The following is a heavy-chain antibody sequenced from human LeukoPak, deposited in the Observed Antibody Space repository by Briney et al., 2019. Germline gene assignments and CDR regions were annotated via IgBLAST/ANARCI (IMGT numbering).Heavy chain of an antibody. J-gene: IGHJ4*02. Sequence: GGSLRLSCAASGFTFSNYWMSWVRQAPGKGPEWVANIHQDGSERYYVDSVKGRFTISRDDAKNSLYLQMDSPRAEDTAIYYCARDKVVGATYFDYWGQGTLVTVSS. V-gene: IGHV3-7*03. CDR3: ARDKVVGATYFDY. CDR1: GFTFSNYW. CDR2: IHQDGSER. D-gene: IGHD1-26*01.